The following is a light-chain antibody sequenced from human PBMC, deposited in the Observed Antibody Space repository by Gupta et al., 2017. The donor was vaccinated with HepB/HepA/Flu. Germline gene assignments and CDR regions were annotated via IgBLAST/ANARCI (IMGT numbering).Light chain of an antibody. J-gene: IGKJ1*01. Sequence: DIQMTQSPPSLSASVGDRVTITCRASQTISNYLNWYQQKPGKAPKLLIYTASSLQSGVPSRFSGSASGTDFTLTISSLQPVDFATYYCQQSYNTPTFGQGTKVEIK. CDR3: QQSYNTPT. CDR2: TAS. V-gene: IGKV1-39*01. CDR1: QTISNY.